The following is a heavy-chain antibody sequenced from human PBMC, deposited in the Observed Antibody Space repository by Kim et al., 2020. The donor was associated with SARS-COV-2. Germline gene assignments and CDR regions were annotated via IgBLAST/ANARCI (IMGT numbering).Heavy chain of an antibody. D-gene: IGHD3-10*01. V-gene: IGHV3-30*18. Sequence: GGSLRLSCAASGFTFSSYGMHWVRQAPGKGLEWVAAISYDGSNKYYADSVKGRFTISRDNSKNTLYLQMNSLRAEDTAVYYCAKESGSGSYYAWTYYHYGMDVCGQGTTVTVSS. CDR2: ISYDGSNK. J-gene: IGHJ6*02. CDR3: AKESGSGSYYAWTYYHYGMDV. CDR1: GFTFSSYG.